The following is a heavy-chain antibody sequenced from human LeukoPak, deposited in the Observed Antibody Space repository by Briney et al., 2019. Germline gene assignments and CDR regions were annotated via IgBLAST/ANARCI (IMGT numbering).Heavy chain of an antibody. V-gene: IGHV3-7*01. Sequence: GGSLRLSCAASAFTFSRYWTTWVRQAPGKGLEWVADINEDGSEKYYLDSVRGRFTISRDNAKNSLYLQMDSLRAEDTAVYYCARLFVYGSGAEAFDYWGQGALVTVSS. CDR1: AFTFSRYW. J-gene: IGHJ4*02. CDR2: INEDGSEK. CDR3: ARLFVYGSGAEAFDY. D-gene: IGHD3-10*01.